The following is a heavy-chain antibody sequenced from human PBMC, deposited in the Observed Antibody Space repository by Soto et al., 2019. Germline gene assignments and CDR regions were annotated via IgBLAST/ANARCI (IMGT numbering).Heavy chain of an antibody. J-gene: IGHJ4*02. CDR3: ARGPIMITFGGVIVQEFFFDY. V-gene: IGHV4-34*01. CDR1: GGSFSGYY. Sequence: QVQLQQWGAGLLKPSETLSLTCAVYGGSFSGYYWSWIRQPPGKGLEWIGEINHSGSTNYNPSLKSRVTISVDTSKNQFSLKLSSVTAADTAVYCCARGPIMITFGGVIVQEFFFDYWGQGTLVTVSS. D-gene: IGHD3-16*02. CDR2: INHSGST.